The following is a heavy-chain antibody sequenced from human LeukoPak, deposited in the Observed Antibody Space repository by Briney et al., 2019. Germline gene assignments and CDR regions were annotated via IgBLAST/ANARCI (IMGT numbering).Heavy chain of an antibody. V-gene: IGHV3-23*01. J-gene: IGHJ4*02. D-gene: IGHD2-15*01. CDR3: AKGYCSGGSCYAVFDY. CDR1: GFTFSSYA. CDR2: ISGSGGST. Sequence: GGSLRLSCAASGFTFSSYAMSWVRQAPGKGLEWVSAISGSGGSTYYADSVKGRFTISRDNSKNTLYLQMNSLRAEDTAVYYCAKGYCSGGSCYAVFDYWGQGTLATVSS.